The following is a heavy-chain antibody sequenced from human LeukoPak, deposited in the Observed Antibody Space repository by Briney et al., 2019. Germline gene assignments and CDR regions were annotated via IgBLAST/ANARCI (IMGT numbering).Heavy chain of an antibody. D-gene: IGHD6-19*01. CDR3: AREGHSSGWCFLDY. CDR2: IYEDGRI. CDR1: GFTFGKYH. J-gene: IGHJ4*02. Sequence: GGSLRLSCAASGFTFGKYHMSWVRQAPGKGLEWVSIIYEDGRIFYADSVKGRFTISRDNSENMLYLQMNSLRAEDTAMYYCAREGHSSGWCFLDYWGQGTLVTVSS. V-gene: IGHV3-53*01.